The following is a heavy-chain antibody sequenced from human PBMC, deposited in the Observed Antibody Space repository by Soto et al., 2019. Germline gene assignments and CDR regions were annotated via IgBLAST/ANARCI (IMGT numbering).Heavy chain of an antibody. V-gene: IGHV3-74*01. CDR1: GMTFSNLR. CDR3: AKARYCSGGSCYDYFDY. Sequence: GGSLRLSCAAPGMTFSNLRMHWVRQAPGKGLVWVSLISRDGSNTDYADSVKGRFTISRDNSKNTLYLQMNSLRAEDTAVYYCAKARYCSGGSCYDYFDYWGQGTLVTVSS. D-gene: IGHD2-15*01. CDR2: ISRDGSNT. J-gene: IGHJ4*02.